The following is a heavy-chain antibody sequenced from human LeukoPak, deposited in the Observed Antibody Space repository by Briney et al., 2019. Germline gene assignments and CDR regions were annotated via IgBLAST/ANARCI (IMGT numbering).Heavy chain of an antibody. CDR1: GYTFTGYY. J-gene: IGHJ3*02. D-gene: IGHD1-14*01. V-gene: IGHV1-2*06. CDR3: ARDYLPDNAFDI. Sequence: GASVKVSCKASGYTFTGYYMHWVRQAPGQGLEWMGRINPNSGGTNYAQKFQGRVTMTRDTSISTAYMELSRLRSDDTAVYYCARDYLPDNAFDIWGQGTMVTVSS. CDR2: INPNSGGT.